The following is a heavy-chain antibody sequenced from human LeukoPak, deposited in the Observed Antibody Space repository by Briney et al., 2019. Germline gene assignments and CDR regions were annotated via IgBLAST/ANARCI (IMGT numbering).Heavy chain of an antibody. CDR2: VSAYNGNT. Sequence: ASVKVSCKTSGYTFTNYGISWVRQAPGQGLEWMGWVSAYNGNTNYAQKLQGRVTMTTDTSTSTAYMELSSLRSEDTAVYYCARDPPDELLLGSGDYWGQGTLVTVSS. J-gene: IGHJ4*02. V-gene: IGHV1-18*01. D-gene: IGHD2-2*01. CDR1: GYTFTNYG. CDR3: ARDPPDELLLGSGDY.